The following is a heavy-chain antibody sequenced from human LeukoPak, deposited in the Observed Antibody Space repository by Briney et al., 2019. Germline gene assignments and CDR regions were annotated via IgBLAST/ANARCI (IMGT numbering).Heavy chain of an antibody. Sequence: GSLRLSCAASGFTFSSYSMNWVRQAPGKGLEWVSYISRSSSTIYYADSVKGRFTISRDNAKNSLYLQMNSLRDEDTAVYYCARDDSSVDWFDPWGQGALVTVSS. V-gene: IGHV3-48*02. D-gene: IGHD3-22*01. CDR2: ISRSSSTI. CDR3: ARDDSSVDWFDP. J-gene: IGHJ5*02. CDR1: GFTFSSYS.